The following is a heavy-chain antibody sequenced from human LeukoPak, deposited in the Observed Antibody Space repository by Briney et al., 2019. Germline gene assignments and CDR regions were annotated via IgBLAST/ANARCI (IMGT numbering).Heavy chain of an antibody. V-gene: IGHV3-74*01. D-gene: IGHD1-26*01. CDR2: INSDGSST. Sequence: GGSLRLSCAASGFTFSSYWMHWVRQAPGKGLVWVSRINSDGSSTSYADSVKGRFTISRDNAKNTVYLQMNSLRAEDTAVYYCIRVQSGTPFDYWGQGTLVTVSS. CDR1: GFTFSSYW. J-gene: IGHJ4*02. CDR3: IRVQSGTPFDY.